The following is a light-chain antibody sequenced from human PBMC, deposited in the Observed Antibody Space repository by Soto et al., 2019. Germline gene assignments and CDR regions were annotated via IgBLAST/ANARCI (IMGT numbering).Light chain of an antibody. V-gene: IGKV3-15*01. J-gene: IGKJ4*01. CDR2: DSS. CDR3: QQYNFWPPLT. CDR1: QSVTSN. Sequence: EIVMTQSPATLSVSPGERATLSCRASQSVTSNLAWYRQKPGQAPRLLISDSSTRATGVPARFIGSGSGTEFTLTISSLQSEDSGIYYCQQYNFWPPLTFGGGTKVEIK.